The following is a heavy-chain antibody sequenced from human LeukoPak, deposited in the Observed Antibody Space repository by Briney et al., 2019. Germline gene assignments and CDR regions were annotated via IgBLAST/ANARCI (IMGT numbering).Heavy chain of an antibody. Sequence: GGSLRLSCAASGFTFNTYNMNWVRQAPGKGLEWVSSISSSSSSYIYYADSVKGRFTISRDNAKNSLYLQMNSLRAEDTAVYYCARRAGAYSHPYDYWGQGTLVTVSS. D-gene: IGHD4/OR15-4a*01. CDR2: ISSSSSSYI. CDR1: GFTFNTYN. CDR3: ARRAGAYSHPYDY. J-gene: IGHJ4*02. V-gene: IGHV3-21*04.